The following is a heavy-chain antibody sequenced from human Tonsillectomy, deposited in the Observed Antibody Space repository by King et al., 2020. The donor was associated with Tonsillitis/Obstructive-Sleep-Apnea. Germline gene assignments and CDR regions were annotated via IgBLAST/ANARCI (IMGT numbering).Heavy chain of an antibody. CDR1: GGSISSYY. CDR2: IYYSGST. V-gene: IGHV4-59*08. J-gene: IGHJ2*01. D-gene: IGHD4-11*01. CDR3: ARQVIFWVTTGNYFDL. Sequence: QLQESGPGLVKPSETLSLTCTVSGGSISSYYWSWIRQPPGKGLEWIGYIYYSGSTNYNPSLKSRVTISVDTSKNQFSLKLSSVTAADTAVYYCARQVIFWVTTGNYFDLWGRGTLVTVSS.